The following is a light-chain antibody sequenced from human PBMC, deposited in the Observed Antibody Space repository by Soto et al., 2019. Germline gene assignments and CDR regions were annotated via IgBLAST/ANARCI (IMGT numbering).Light chain of an antibody. CDR3: QSYDSSLSGSVV. CDR1: SSNIGAGYD. CDR2: GNS. V-gene: IGLV1-40*01. J-gene: IGLJ2*01. Sequence: QSVRTQPPSVSGAPGQRVTISCTGRSSNIGAGYDVHWYQQLPGTAPKLLIYGNSNRPSGVPDRFSGSKSGTSASLAITGLQAEDEADYYCQSYDSSLSGSVVFGGGTKLTVL.